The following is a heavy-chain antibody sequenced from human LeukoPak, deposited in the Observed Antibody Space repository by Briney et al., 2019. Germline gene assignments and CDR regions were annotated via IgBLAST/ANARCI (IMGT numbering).Heavy chain of an antibody. CDR2: IGSSGNTI. CDR3: ARDAGITVAHNWFDP. CDR1: GVTFSSYE. Sequence: GGPLRLSCAASGVTFSSYEMNWVRQAPGKGLEWVSYIGSSGNTIYYADSVKGRFIISRDNAKNSLYLQMNSLRAEDTAVYYCARDAGITVAHNWFDPWGQGTLVIVSS. D-gene: IGHD6-19*01. J-gene: IGHJ5*02. V-gene: IGHV3-48*03.